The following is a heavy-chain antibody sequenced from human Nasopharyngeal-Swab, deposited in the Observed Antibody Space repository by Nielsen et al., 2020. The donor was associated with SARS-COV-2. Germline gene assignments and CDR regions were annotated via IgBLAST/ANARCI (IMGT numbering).Heavy chain of an antibody. V-gene: IGHV4-4*02. D-gene: IGHD1-1*01. CDR2: IYNSGNT. CDR1: GGSVRNSNN. CDR3: ARSSSTSATWYFDS. J-gene: IGHJ5*01. Sequence: SQTLSLTCDVSGGSVRNSNNWSWVRQSPGKGLEWIGEIYNSGNTNYNPSLQSRVTISVDKSKHQFSLKLGSVTAADTAVYYCARSSSTSATWYFDSWGPGTLVTVSS.